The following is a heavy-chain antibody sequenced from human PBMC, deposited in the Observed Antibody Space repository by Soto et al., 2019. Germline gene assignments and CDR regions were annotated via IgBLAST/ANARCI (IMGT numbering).Heavy chain of an antibody. CDR1: GGSMSSSNW. D-gene: IGHD3-10*01. CDR3: GIPGATGHLDS. CDR2: IYHSGST. J-gene: IGHJ5*01. V-gene: IGHV4-4*02. Sequence: XETLCLTCSVSGGSMSSSNWWSWVRQPPGKGLEWIGEIYHSGSTNYNPSLKSRVTISVDKSKNQFSLELSSLRSDDTAVYYCGIPGATGHLDSWRHGYRATVSS.